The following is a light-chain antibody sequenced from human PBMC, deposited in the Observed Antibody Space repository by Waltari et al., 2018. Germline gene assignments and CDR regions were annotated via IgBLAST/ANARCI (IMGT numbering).Light chain of an antibody. CDR3: MQGTYWPT. CDR2: KVS. J-gene: IGKJ1*01. CDR1: QSLVHSDGNTY. Sequence: DVVMTQSPLSLPVTLGQPASISCRSSQSLVHSDGNTYLNWFQPRPGQSPRRLIYKVSNRDSGVPDRFSGSGSGTDFTLKISRVEAEDVGVYYCMQGTYWPTFGQGTKVEIK. V-gene: IGKV2-30*02.